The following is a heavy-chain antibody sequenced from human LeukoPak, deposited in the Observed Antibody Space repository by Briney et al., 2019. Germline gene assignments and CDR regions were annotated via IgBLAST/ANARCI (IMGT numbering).Heavy chain of an antibody. CDR1: GGSMISYY. D-gene: IGHD6-13*01. V-gene: IGHV4-59*01. J-gene: IGHJ3*01. CDR2: IYDSGST. CDR3: ARGKVYGSGWFDTFDV. Sequence: MSSETLSLTCTVSGGSMISYYWSWIRQPPGKGLEWIGYIYDSGSTNYNPSLKRRVTISAVTSKNQFSLKLSSVTAADTAVYYCARGKVYGSGWFDTFDVWGQGTMVIVSS.